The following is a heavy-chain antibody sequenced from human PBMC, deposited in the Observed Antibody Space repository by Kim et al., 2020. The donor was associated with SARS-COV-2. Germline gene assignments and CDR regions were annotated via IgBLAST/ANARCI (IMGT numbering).Heavy chain of an antibody. D-gene: IGHD4-4*01. V-gene: IGHV3-20*04. CDR3: ARRSYGSSYSYF. CDR1: GFKIKDYG. Sequence: GGSLRLSCAASGFKIKDYGVNWVRQAPGKGLEWVSCVNWNGDSTGYTDSVKGRFTISRDNAKNLLYLQMNSLRVEDTAVYLCARRSYGSSYSYF. J-gene: IGHJ4*01. CDR2: VNWNGDST.